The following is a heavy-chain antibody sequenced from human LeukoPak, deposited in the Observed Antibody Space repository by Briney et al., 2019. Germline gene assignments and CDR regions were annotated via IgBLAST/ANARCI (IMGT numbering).Heavy chain of an antibody. CDR1: GGSISSGDYY. CDR2: IYYSGST. J-gene: IGHJ4*02. V-gene: IGHV4-30-4*01. D-gene: IGHD3-22*01. CDR3: ARHVHHSSGFEYYFDY. Sequence: PSETLSLTCTVSGGSISSGDYYWSWIRQPPGKGLEWIGYIYYSGSTYYNPSLKSRVTISVDTSKNQFSLKLSSVTAADTAVYYCARHVHHSSGFEYYFDYWGQGTLVTVSS.